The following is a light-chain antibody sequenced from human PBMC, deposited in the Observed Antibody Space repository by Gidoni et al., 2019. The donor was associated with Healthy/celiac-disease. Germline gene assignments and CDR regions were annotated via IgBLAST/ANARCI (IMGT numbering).Light chain of an antibody. J-gene: IGKJ4*01. Sequence: EIVLTQSPATLSLSPGERATLPCRASQSVSSYLAWYQQKPGQAPRLLIYDASNRATGIPARFSGSGSGTDFTLTISSLEPEDFAVYYCQQRSNWGKTFGGGTKVEIK. CDR3: QQRSNWGKT. CDR1: QSVSSY. V-gene: IGKV3-11*01. CDR2: DAS.